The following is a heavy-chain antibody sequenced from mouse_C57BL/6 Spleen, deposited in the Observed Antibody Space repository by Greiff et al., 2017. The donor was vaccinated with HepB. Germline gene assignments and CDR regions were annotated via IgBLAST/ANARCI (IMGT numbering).Heavy chain of an antibody. CDR2: INPNNGGT. CDR3: AREIESYWYFDV. V-gene: IGHV1-26*01. CDR1: GYTFTDYY. Sequence: LQQSGPELVKPGASVKISCKASGYTFTDYYMNWVKQSHGKSLEWIGDINPNNGGTSYNQKFKGKATLTVDKSSSTAYMELRSLTSEDSAVYYCAREIESYWYFDVWGTGTTVTVSS. J-gene: IGHJ1*03.